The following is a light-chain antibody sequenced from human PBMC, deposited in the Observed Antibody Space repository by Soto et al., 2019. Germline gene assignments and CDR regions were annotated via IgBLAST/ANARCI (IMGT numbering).Light chain of an antibody. CDR1: ESVSTN. J-gene: IGKJ4*01. CDR3: QQYQSLT. Sequence: EIEMTQSPATLSLAAGERVTLSCRASESVSTNLAWYQQKAGQAPRLLIYGASTRATGIPARFSGSGSGTEFTLTISGLQSEDFAVYYCQQYQSLTFGGGTKVDI. CDR2: GAS. V-gene: IGKV3-15*01.